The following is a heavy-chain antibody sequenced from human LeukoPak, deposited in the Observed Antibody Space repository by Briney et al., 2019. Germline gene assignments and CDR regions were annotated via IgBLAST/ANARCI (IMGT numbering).Heavy chain of an antibody. CDR1: GGSISSYY. D-gene: IGHD5-24*01. J-gene: IGHJ4*02. Sequence: SETLSLTCTVSGGSISSYYWSWIRQPPGKGLEWIGYIYYSGSTNYNPSLKSRVTILVDTSKSQFSRKLSSVTAADTAVYYCAGRNLGDGYNYWGQGTLVTVSS. CDR2: IYYSGST. V-gene: IGHV4-59*01. CDR3: AGRNLGDGYNY.